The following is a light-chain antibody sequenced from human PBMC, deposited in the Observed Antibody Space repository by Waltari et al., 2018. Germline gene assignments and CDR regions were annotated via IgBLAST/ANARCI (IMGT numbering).Light chain of an antibody. V-gene: IGLV2-8*01. CDR3: DSYAGTKTLL. CDR2: EVT. J-gene: IGLJ2*01. CDR1: SSDVGGYNY. Sequence: QSALTQPPSASGSPGQSVTISCTGTSSDVGGYNYVSWYQRQPDKAPKLLIYEVTKRPSGVPVRFSGSKSGNTAFLTVSGLQAEDEGDYYCDSYAGTKTLLFGGGTKLTVL.